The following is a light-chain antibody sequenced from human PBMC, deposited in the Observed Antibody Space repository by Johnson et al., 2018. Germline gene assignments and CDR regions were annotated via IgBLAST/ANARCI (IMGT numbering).Light chain of an antibody. Sequence: QSVLTQPPSVSAAPGQKVTISCSGSSSNIGNNYVSWYQQLPGTAPKLLIYENNKRPSGIPDRFSGSKSGTSATLGITGLQTGDEADYYCGTWGSSLSAGNVFRTGTKVPGL. CDR1: SSNIGNNY. CDR3: GTWGSSLSAGNV. J-gene: IGLJ1*01. V-gene: IGLV1-51*02. CDR2: ENN.